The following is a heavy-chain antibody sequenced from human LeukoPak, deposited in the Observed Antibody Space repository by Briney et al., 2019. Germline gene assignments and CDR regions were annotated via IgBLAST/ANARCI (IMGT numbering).Heavy chain of an antibody. CDR3: ARVVDDSRSDYFDY. J-gene: IGHJ4*02. CDR1: GGTFSSYA. CDR2: IIPILGIA. Sequence: SVKVSCKASGGTFSSYAISCVRQAPGQGLEWMGRIIPILGIANYAQKFQGRVTITADKSTSTAYMELSSLRSEDTAVYYCARVVDDSRSDYFDYWGQGTLVTVSS. D-gene: IGHD3-22*01. V-gene: IGHV1-69*04.